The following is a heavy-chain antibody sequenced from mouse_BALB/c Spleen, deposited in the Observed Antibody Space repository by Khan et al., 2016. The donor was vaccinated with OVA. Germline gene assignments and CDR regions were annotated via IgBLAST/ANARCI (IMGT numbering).Heavy chain of an antibody. D-gene: IGHD1-1*01. CDR2: INYSGST. V-gene: IGHV3-2*02. Sequence: EVELVESGPGLVKPSQSLSLSCTVTGYSITSDYAWNWIRQFPGNKLEWMGYINYSGSTSYNPSFKSRISITRDTSKNQFFLQLNSVTTEDTATYYCARDYYGSSSFDYWGPGTTLTVSS. CDR1: GYSITSDYA. J-gene: IGHJ2*01. CDR3: ARDYYGSSSFDY.